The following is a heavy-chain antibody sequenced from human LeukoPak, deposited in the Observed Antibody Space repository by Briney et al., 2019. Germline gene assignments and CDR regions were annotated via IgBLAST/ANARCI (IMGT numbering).Heavy chain of an antibody. D-gene: IGHD6-19*01. CDR1: GGSISSSSYY. V-gene: IGHV4-39*01. CDR3: ARHGRAVAGPKYFQH. Sequence: SETLSLTCTVSGGSISSSSYYWGWIRQPPGKGPEWIGSIYYSGSTYYNPSLKSRVTISVDTSKNQFSLKLSSVTAADTAVYYCARHGRAVAGPKYFQHWGQGTLVTVSS. J-gene: IGHJ1*01. CDR2: IYYSGST.